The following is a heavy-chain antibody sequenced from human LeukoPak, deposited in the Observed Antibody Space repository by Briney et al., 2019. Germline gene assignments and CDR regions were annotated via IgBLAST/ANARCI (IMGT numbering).Heavy chain of an antibody. CDR3: ARDRTGTSHEYYFDY. V-gene: IGHV1-46*01. Sequence: ASVKVSCKASGYTFTSYYIHWVRQAPGQGLEWMGIINPSGGSTGYAQKFQGRVTMTRDTSISTAYMELSRLRSDDTAVYYCARDRTGTSHEYYFDYWGQGTLVTVSS. CDR1: GYTFTSYY. J-gene: IGHJ4*02. D-gene: IGHD1-7*01. CDR2: INPSGGST.